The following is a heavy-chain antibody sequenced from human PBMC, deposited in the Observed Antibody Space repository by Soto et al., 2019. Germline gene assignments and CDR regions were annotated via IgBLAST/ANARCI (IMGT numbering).Heavy chain of an antibody. Sequence: ASETLSLTCTDSGGSISSGDYYWSWIRQAPGKGLEWIGYIYYSGSTYYNPSLKSRVTISVDTSKNQFSLKLSSVTAADTAVYYCARARRPFNYDILTGYPPDDYWGQGTLVTVSS. CDR3: ARARRPFNYDILTGYPPDDY. V-gene: IGHV4-30-4*01. CDR2: IYYSGST. D-gene: IGHD3-9*01. J-gene: IGHJ4*02. CDR1: GGSISSGDYY.